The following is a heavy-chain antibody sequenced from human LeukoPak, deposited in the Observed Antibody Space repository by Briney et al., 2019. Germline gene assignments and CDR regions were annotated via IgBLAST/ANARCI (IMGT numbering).Heavy chain of an antibody. V-gene: IGHV1-18*04. J-gene: IGHJ4*02. Sequence: ASVKVSCKASGYTFTSYGISWVRQAPGQGLEWMGWISAYNGNTNYAQKLQGRVTMTTDTSTSTVYMELSSLRSEDTAVYYCARDTSGIAVAGTVDWGQGTLVTVSS. CDR1: GYTFTSYG. CDR2: ISAYNGNT. D-gene: IGHD6-19*01. CDR3: ARDTSGIAVAGTVD.